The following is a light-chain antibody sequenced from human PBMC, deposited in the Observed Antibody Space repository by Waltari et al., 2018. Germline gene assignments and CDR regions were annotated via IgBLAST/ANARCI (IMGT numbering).Light chain of an antibody. V-gene: IGLV3-21*01. CDR2: YDN. Sequence: SYVLTQPPSVSVAPGETARITCGGNNIESTRVYWYRQRPGQAPVVVISYDNDRAAGIPERFSGSNSGNTATLTISRVEAGDEADYYCQVWDANTDPGVFGTGTEVTVL. CDR3: QVWDANTDPGV. CDR1: NIESTR. J-gene: IGLJ1*01.